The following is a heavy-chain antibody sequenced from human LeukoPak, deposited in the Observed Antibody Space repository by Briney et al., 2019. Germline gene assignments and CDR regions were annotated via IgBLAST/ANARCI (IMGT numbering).Heavy chain of an antibody. J-gene: IGHJ4*02. CDR3: ARENGGIVGATGY. CDR1: GYTFTGYY. V-gene: IGHV1-2*02. CDR2: INPNSGGT. Sequence: ASVKVSCKASGYTFTGYYMHWVRQAPGQGLEWMGWINPNSGGTNYAQKFQGRVTMTRDTSISTAYMELSGLRSDDTAIYYCARENGGIVGATGYWGQGTLVTVSS. D-gene: IGHD1-26*01.